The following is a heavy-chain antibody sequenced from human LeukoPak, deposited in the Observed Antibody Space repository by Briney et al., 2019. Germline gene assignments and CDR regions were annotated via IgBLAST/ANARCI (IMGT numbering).Heavy chain of an antibody. CDR2: IYQSGST. V-gene: IGHV4-38-2*01. CDR3: ARRGSGYFFDY. Sequence: SETLSLTCAVSGYSISSGYYWGWIRQPPGKGLEWIGSIYQSGSTYYNPSLKSRVTISVDTSKNQYSLKLSSVTAADTAVYYCARRGSGYFFDYWGQGTLVTVSS. D-gene: IGHD3-22*01. CDR1: GYSISSGYY. J-gene: IGHJ4*02.